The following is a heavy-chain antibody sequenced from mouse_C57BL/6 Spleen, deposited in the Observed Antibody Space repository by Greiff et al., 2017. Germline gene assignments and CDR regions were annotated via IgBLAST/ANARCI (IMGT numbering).Heavy chain of an antibody. V-gene: IGHV1-67*01. CDR2: ISTYYGDA. CDR1: GYTFTDYA. CDR3: ARGGYEYDEGAWFAY. D-gene: IGHD2-4*01. J-gene: IGHJ3*01. Sequence: QVQLQQSGPELVRPGVSVKISCKGSGYTFTDYAMHWVKQSHAKSLEWIGVISTYYGDASYNQKFKDKATMTVDKSSSTAYVELARLTSGASAVYYWARGGYEYDEGAWFAYWGQGTLVTVSA.